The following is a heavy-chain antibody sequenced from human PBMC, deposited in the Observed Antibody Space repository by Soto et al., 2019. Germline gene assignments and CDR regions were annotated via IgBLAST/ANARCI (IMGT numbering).Heavy chain of an antibody. CDR1: GGSISSYY. D-gene: IGHD3-10*01. CDR3: ARDSFVSMVRGVPGWFDP. Sequence: PSETLSLTCTVSGGSISSYYGSWFRQPPGKGLGWIGYIYYSGSTNYNPSLKSRVTISVDTSKNQFSLKLSSVTAADTAVYFFARDSFVSMVRGVPGWFDPWGQGTLVTVSS. J-gene: IGHJ5*02. CDR2: IYYSGST. V-gene: IGHV4-59*01.